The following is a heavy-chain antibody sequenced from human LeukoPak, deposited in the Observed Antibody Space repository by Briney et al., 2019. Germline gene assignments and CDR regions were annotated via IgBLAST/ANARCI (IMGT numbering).Heavy chain of an antibody. CDR1: GGTFSSYA. CDR3: ASLNYGDYFIDY. CDR2: IIPIFGTA. J-gene: IGHJ4*02. D-gene: IGHD4-17*01. V-gene: IGHV1-69*13. Sequence: SVKVSCKASGGTFSSYAISWVRQAPGQGLEWMGGIIPIFGTANYAQKFQGRVRITAEESTRTAYMELRSQRCEDTAVYYCASLNYGDYFIDYWGQGTLVTVSS.